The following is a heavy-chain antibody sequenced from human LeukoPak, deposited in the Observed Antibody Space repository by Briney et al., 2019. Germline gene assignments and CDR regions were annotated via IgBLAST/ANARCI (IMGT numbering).Heavy chain of an antibody. CDR3: AKGGGYSRSNWFDP. Sequence: SGGSLRLSCAASGFTFSSYGMSWVRQAPGKGLEWVSAISGSGGSTYYADSVKGRFTISRDNSKNTLYLQMNSLRAEDTAVYYCAKGGGYSRSNWFDPWGQGTLVTVSS. D-gene: IGHD6-13*01. V-gene: IGHV3-23*01. CDR1: GFTFSSYG. CDR2: ISGSGGST. J-gene: IGHJ5*02.